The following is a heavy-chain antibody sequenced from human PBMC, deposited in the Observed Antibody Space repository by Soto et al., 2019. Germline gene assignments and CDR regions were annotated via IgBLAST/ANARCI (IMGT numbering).Heavy chain of an antibody. Sequence: QLQLQESGPGLVKPSETLSLTCTVSGGSISSSSYYWGWIRQPPGKGLEWIGSIYYSGSTYYNPSLKSRVTISVDTSKNQFSRKLSSVTAADTAVYYCARQGRYSSSFTDYWGQGTLVTVSS. D-gene: IGHD6-13*01. V-gene: IGHV4-39*01. CDR1: GGSISSSSYY. CDR3: ARQGRYSSSFTDY. J-gene: IGHJ4*02. CDR2: IYYSGST.